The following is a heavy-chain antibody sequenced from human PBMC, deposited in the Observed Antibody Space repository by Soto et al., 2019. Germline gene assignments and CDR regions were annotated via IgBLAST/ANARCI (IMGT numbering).Heavy chain of an antibody. D-gene: IGHD3-10*01. CDR1: GFTFSNYG. CDR2: ITRTGSNI. CDR3: ARAMYGSGSYYGDY. J-gene: IGHJ4*02. Sequence: GGSLRLSRAASGFTFSNYGMNWVRQAPGRGLEWVSSITRTGSNIYYADSMKGRFTVSRDNAKNSVYLQMDSLRAEDTAVYYCARAMYGSGSYYGDYWGQGTLVTVSS. V-gene: IGHV3-21*01.